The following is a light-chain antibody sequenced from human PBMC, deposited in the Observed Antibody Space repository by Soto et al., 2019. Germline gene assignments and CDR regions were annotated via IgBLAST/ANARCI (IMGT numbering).Light chain of an antibody. J-gene: IGLJ1*01. Sequence: QSVLTQPASVSGSPGQSITISCTGTSSDVGNYNYVSWYRQYPGKAPKLMIYAVSRRPSGVSNRFSGSKSGNTASLTISGLEAEDEADYYCTSYTPSSTDVFGTGTKVTVL. CDR2: AVS. CDR3: TSYTPSSTDV. CDR1: SSDVGNYNY. V-gene: IGLV2-14*03.